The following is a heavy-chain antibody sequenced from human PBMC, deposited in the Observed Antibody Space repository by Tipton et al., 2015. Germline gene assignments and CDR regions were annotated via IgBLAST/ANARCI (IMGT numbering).Heavy chain of an antibody. CDR2: INPNNGGT. CDR3: ARDREDYFGSSGYLDALDI. V-gene: IGHV1-2*02. J-gene: IGHJ3*02. CDR1: GYTFTGYY. Sequence: QSGAEAKKPGASMKVSCKASGYTFTGYYMHWVRQAPGQGLEWMGWINPNNGGTNYAQRFLGRVTMTRDTSISTVYMELSSLRSDDTAVFYCARDREDYFGSSGYLDALDIWGQGTMVTVSS. D-gene: IGHD3-22*01.